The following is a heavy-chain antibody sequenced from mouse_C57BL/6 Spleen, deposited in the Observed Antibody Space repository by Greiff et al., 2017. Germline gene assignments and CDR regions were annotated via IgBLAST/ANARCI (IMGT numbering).Heavy chain of an antibody. Sequence: QVQLQQPGPELVKPGASVKISCKASGYSFTSYYIHWVKQRPGQGLEWIGWIYPGSGNTKYNEKFKGKATLTADTSSSTAYMQLSSLTSEDSAVYYCARNTAQAFAYWGQGTLVTVSA. V-gene: IGHV1-66*01. CDR2: IYPGSGNT. D-gene: IGHD3-2*02. CDR1: GYSFTSYY. CDR3: ARNTAQAFAY. J-gene: IGHJ3*01.